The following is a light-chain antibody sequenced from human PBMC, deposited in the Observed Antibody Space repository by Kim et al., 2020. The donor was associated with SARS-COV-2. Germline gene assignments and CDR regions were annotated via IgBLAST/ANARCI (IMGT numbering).Light chain of an antibody. CDR1: KFGAKY. J-gene: IGLJ2*01. V-gene: IGLV3-1*01. Sequence: SYELTQPPSVSVSPGQTASITCSGDKFGAKYVCWYQQKPGQSPVLVIYHDSKRPSGIPERFSGSNSGNTATLTLSGTQAIDEADYYCQAWDSSTVVFGGG. CDR3: QAWDSSTVV. CDR2: HDS.